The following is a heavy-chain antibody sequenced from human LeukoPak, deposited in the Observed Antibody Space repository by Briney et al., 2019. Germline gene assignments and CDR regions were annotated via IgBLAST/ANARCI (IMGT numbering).Heavy chain of an antibody. V-gene: IGHV1-69*06. Sequence: SVKVSCKASGGTFSSYAISWVRQAPGQGLEWMGGIIPIFGTANYAQKFQGRVTITADKSTSTAYMELSSLRSEDTAVYYCARDCDILTGPFDPWGQGTLVTVSS. J-gene: IGHJ5*02. CDR1: GGTFSSYA. CDR2: IIPIFGTA. CDR3: ARDCDILTGPFDP. D-gene: IGHD3-9*01.